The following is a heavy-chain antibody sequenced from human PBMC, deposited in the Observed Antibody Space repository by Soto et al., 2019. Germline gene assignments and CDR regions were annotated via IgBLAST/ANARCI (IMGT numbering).Heavy chain of an antibody. V-gene: IGHV4-34*01. CDR2: IDHSGNT. CDR1: GGSFSGYY. J-gene: IGHJ4*02. D-gene: IGHD6-19*01. CDR3: ARVWLVRQTDY. Sequence: QVQLQQWGAGLLKPSETLSLTCAVYGGSFSGYYWTWIRQPPGKGLEWIGEIDHSGNTNYNPSLKSRVTISVDTSKNQFFLKLSSVTAADTAVYYCARVWLVRQTDYWGQGTLVTVSS.